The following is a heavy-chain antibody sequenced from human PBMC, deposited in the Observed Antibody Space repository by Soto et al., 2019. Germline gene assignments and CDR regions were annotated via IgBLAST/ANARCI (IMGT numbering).Heavy chain of an antibody. CDR3: AHRRGGESA. CDR2: IYWDDDK. V-gene: IGHV2-5*02. D-gene: IGHD2-15*01. CDR1: GFSLSTSGVG. J-gene: IGHJ5*02. Sequence: QITLKESGPTLVKPTQTLTLTCTFSGFSLSTSGVGVGWIRQPPGKALEWLALIYWDDDKRYSPSLKNRLTIPKDTSKNQVVPTMTHMVPVDTATYYCAHRRGGESAWGQGTLVTVSS.